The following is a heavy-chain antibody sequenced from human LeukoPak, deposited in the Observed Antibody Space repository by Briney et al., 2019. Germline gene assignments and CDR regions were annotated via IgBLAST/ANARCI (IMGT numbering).Heavy chain of an antibody. CDR3: ARHVGYGVFFDF. CDR1: GGSISSYY. V-gene: IGHV4-59*08. Sequence: SETLSLTCTVSGGSISSYYWSWIRQPPGRVLEWIGYIYYSGSTNYNPSLKGRVTISVDTSKNQFSLKLSSVTAADTAVYYCARHVGYGVFFDFWGQGALVTVSS. D-gene: IGHD4-17*01. CDR2: IYYSGST. J-gene: IGHJ4*02.